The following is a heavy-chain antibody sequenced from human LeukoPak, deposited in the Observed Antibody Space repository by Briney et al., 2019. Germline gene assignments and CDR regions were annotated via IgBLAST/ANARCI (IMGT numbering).Heavy chain of an antibody. CDR1: GYTFTGYY. J-gene: IGHJ4*02. CDR3: ARSPHILTGEKFEY. CDR2: INPKSGGT. V-gene: IGHV1-2*02. D-gene: IGHD3-9*01. Sequence: EASVKVSCKASGYTFTGYYMHWVRQAPGQGLEWMGWINPKSGGTNYAEKFQGRVTMTRDTSISTAYMEVIRLGSDDTAVYYCARSPHILTGEKFEYWGQGTRVTVSS.